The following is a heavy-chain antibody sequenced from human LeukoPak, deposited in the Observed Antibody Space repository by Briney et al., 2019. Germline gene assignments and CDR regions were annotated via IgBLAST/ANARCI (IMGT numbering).Heavy chain of an antibody. CDR2: IKQDGSEK. D-gene: IGHD6-19*01. V-gene: IGHV3-7*04. CDR3: ARDEHQYFHASSGRFDY. J-gene: IGHJ4*02. CDR1: GXTFSSYW. Sequence: GGSLRLSCAASGXTFSSYWMGWVRQAPGKGLEWVANIKQDGSEKYYVGSVRGRFTISRDNAKNSLYLQMNSLRAEDTAVYYCARDEHQYFHASSGRFDYWGQGILVTVSS.